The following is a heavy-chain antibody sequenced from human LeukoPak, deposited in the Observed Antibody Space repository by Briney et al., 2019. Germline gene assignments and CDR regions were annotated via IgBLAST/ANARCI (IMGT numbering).Heavy chain of an antibody. CDR3: AKEDKYGTYRYNLFDY. CDR1: GFTFSSYA. Sequence: HPGGSLRLSCTASGFTFSSYAISWVRQAPGKGLEWVSGISDSGDTTYYADSVKGRFTIFRDNSKNTLYLQMDSLRAEDTAVYYCAKEDKYGTYRYNLFDYWGQGILVTVSS. CDR2: ISDSGDTT. J-gene: IGHJ4*02. D-gene: IGHD3-16*02. V-gene: IGHV3-23*01.